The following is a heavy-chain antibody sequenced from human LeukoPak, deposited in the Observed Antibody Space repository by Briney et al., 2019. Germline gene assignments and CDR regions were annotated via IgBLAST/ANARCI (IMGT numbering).Heavy chain of an antibody. CDR1: GFTFSSYA. Sequence: GGSLRLSCAASGFTFSSYAMSWVRQAPGKGLEWVSAISGSGGSTYYADSVKGRFTISRDNSKNTLYLQMNSLRAEDTAVYYCANWDYYDSSGYYRMVDYWGQGTLVTVSS. D-gene: IGHD3-22*01. J-gene: IGHJ4*02. CDR3: ANWDYYDSSGYYRMVDY. V-gene: IGHV3-23*01. CDR2: ISGSGGST.